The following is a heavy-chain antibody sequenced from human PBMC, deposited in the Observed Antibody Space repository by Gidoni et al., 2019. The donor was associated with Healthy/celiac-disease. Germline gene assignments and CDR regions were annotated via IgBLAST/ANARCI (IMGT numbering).Heavy chain of an antibody. CDR3: ARVRPEPATAIVRGFDY. D-gene: IGHD2-2*02. V-gene: IGHV4-39*07. CDR2: TYYSGST. J-gene: IGHJ4*02. CDR1: GGSISSRSYY. Sequence: QLQLQESGPGLVKPSETLSLTCTVSGGSISSRSYYWGWIRQPPGKGLEWIGSTYYSGSTYYNPSLKSRVTISVDTSKNQFSLKLSSVTAADTAVYYCARVRPEPATAIVRGFDYWGQGTLVTVSS.